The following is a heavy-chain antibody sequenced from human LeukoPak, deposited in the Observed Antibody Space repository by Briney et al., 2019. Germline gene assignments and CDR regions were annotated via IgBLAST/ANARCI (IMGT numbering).Heavy chain of an antibody. Sequence: GGSLRLFCAASGFTSSSYAMHWVRQAPGKGLEWVAVISYDGSNKYYADSVKGRFTISRDNSKNTLYLQMNSLRAEDTAVYYCAREWKTGSYYFDYWGQGTLVTVSS. CDR3: AREWKTGSYYFDY. V-gene: IGHV3-30-3*01. CDR1: GFTSSSYA. D-gene: IGHD3-10*01. J-gene: IGHJ4*02. CDR2: ISYDGSNK.